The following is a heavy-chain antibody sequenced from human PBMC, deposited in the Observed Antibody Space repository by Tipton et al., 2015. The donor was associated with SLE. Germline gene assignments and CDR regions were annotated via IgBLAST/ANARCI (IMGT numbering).Heavy chain of an antibody. CDR2: INPNSGAT. V-gene: IGHV1-2*06. Sequence: QSGPEVKKPGASVKVSCKASGYTFTAYYIHWVRQAPGQGLEWMGRINPNSGATNFAQKFQGRVTMTRDTSISTAYMELSRLRSDDTAVYYCARPKLAADGTHYWYFDLWGRGTLVTVSS. CDR1: GYTFTAYY. D-gene: IGHD6-13*01. J-gene: IGHJ2*01. CDR3: ARPKLAADGTHYWYFDL.